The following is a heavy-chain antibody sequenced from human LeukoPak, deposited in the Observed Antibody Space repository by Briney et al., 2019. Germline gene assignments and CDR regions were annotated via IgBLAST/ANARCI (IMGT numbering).Heavy chain of an antibody. CDR1: GFTFSSYW. CDR2: INHNGNVN. Sequence: AGGSLRLSCAASGFTFSSYWMNWARQAPGKGLEWVASINHNGNVNYYVDSVKGRFTISRDNAKNSLYLQMSNLRAEDTAVYFCARDRDWAGYSYGFYYWGQGTLVTVSS. J-gene: IGHJ4*02. D-gene: IGHD5-18*01. CDR3: ARDRDWAGYSYGFYY. V-gene: IGHV3-7*03.